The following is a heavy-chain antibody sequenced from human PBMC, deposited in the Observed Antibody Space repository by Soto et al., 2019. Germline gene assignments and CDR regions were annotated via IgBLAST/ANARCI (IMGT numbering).Heavy chain of an antibody. Sequence: SETLSLTCTVSGGSISSYYWSWIRQPPGKGLEWIGYIYYSGSTNYNPSLKSRVTISVDTSKNQFSLKLSSVTAADTAVYYCARELLAYCGGDCPLGYYYYGMDVWGQGTTVTVSS. CDR1: GGSISSYY. V-gene: IGHV4-59*01. D-gene: IGHD2-21*02. CDR3: ARELLAYCGGDCPLGYYYYGMDV. CDR2: IYYSGST. J-gene: IGHJ6*02.